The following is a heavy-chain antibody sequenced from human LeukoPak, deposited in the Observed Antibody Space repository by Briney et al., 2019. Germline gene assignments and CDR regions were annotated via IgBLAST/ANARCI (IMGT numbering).Heavy chain of an antibody. CDR3: ARDPEYCSSTSCSGWLDY. CDR1: GGSISSSSYY. CDR2: IYYSGST. Sequence: SETLSLTCTVSGGSISSSSYYWGWLRQPPGKGLEWIGSIYYSGSTYYNPSLKSRVTISVDTSKNQFSLKLSSVTAADTAVYYCARDPEYCSSTSCSGWLDYWGQGTLVTVSS. D-gene: IGHD2-2*01. J-gene: IGHJ4*02. V-gene: IGHV4-39*02.